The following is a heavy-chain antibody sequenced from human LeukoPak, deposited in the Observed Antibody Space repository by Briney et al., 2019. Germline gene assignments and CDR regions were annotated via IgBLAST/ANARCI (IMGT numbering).Heavy chain of an antibody. J-gene: IGHJ3*02. V-gene: IGHV4-59*01. CDR2: MYHTGIS. Sequence: SETLSLTCTVSGGSISSDFWSWIRQPPGKGLEWIGYMYHTGISNYNPSLKSRVTIFVDTSKKQISLKLRSVTAADTAVYFCARDKAQSDAFDIWGQGTMVTVSS. CDR3: ARDKAQSDAFDI. CDR1: GGSISSDF.